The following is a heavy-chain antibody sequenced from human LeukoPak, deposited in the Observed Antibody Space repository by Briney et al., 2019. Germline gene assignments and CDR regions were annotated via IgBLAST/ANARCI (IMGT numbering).Heavy chain of an antibody. Sequence: ASVKVSCKASGYTFTNYYIHWVRQAPGQGLEWMALITPSSGSTIYAQKFQGRVTMTWDTSTTTVYMELNSLRSEDTAIYYCARQLLQEGGYLDVWGKGTTVTVSS. V-gene: IGHV1-46*01. J-gene: IGHJ6*03. CDR1: GYTFTNYY. CDR2: ITPSSGST. CDR3: ARQLLQEGGYLDV. D-gene: IGHD2-21*01.